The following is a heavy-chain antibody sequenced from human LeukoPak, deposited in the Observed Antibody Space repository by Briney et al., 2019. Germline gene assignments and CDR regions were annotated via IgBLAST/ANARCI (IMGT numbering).Heavy chain of an antibody. D-gene: IGHD6-25*01. V-gene: IGHV1-69*06. CDR2: IIPIFGTA. Sequence: SVKVSCKASGGTFSSYAISWVRQAPGQGLEWMGGIIPIFGTANYAQRLQGRVTITADKSTSTAYMELSSLRSEDTAVYYCAREGSGYEYYYYGMDVWGKGTTVTVSS. CDR3: AREGSGYEYYYYGMDV. J-gene: IGHJ6*04. CDR1: GGTFSSYA.